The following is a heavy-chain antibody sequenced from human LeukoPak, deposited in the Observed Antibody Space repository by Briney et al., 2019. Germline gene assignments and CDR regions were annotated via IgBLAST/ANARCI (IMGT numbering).Heavy chain of an antibody. CDR3: AREAVDSSGSESDY. Sequence: GASVKVSCKASGGTFSSYAISWVRQAPGQGLEWMGGIIPIFGTANYAQKFQGRVTITADESTSTAYMELSSLRSEDTAVYYCAREAVDSSGSESDYWGQGTLVTVSS. CDR2: IIPIFGTA. D-gene: IGHD3-22*01. J-gene: IGHJ4*02. V-gene: IGHV1-69*13. CDR1: GGTFSSYA.